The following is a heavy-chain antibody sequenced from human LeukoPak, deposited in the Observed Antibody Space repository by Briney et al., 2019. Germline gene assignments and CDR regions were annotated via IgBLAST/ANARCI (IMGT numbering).Heavy chain of an antibody. D-gene: IGHD2/OR15-2a*01. CDR1: GGSISGYY. CDR2: IYDTGAT. V-gene: IGHV4-59*08. Sequence: ASEALSLTCTVSGGSISGYYWSWIRQPPGKRLEWIGYIYDTGATNYNPSLKSRFTISIDTSKNQFSLNLSSVTAADTAVYYCARLPLIVTTRGGFDPWGQGTLVTVSS. CDR3: ARLPLIVTTRGGFDP. J-gene: IGHJ5*02.